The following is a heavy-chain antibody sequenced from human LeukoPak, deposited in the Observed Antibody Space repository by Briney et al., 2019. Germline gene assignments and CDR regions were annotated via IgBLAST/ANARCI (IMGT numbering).Heavy chain of an antibody. V-gene: IGHV1-2*02. CDR1: GYTFTGYY. Sequence: ASVKLSCKASGYTFTGYYMHWVRQAPGQGLEWMGWINPKSGGTNYEQKFQGRVSMTRDTSISTAYMELSRLRSDDTAAYFCARYIFDYWGQGTLVTVSS. CDR2: INPKSGGT. J-gene: IGHJ4*02. CDR3: ARYIFDY.